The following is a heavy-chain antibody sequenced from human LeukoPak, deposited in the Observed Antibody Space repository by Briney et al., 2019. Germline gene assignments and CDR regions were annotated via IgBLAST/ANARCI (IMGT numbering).Heavy chain of an antibody. J-gene: IGHJ4*02. CDR3: ARDRGYCSGGSCYPSFDY. CDR2: INGGGDIM. Sequence: PGGSLRLSCAASGFSLRAYDLIWVRQAPGKGLDWVSIINGGGDIMMYEDSVKGRFTISRDNSKNTLYLQMNSLRAEDTAVYYCARDRGYCSGGSCYPSFDYWGQGTLVTVSS. CDR1: GFSLRAYD. D-gene: IGHD2-15*01. V-gene: IGHV3-23*01.